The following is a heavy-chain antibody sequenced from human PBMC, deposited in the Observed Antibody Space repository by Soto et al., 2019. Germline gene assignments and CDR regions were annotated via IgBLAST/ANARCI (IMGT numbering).Heavy chain of an antibody. J-gene: IGHJ6*02. D-gene: IGHD2-15*01. CDR1: GGSFSRYS. CDR2: IIPMFGTP. Sequence: QVQVVQSGAEVKKPGSSVKVSCKASGGSFSRYSMSWVRQAPGQGLEWMGGIIPMFGTPNYEQKFRGRVTINADESTSTVYMDVSSLRSDDTAIYYCVRGTRDCSTISCYTPQGYFYYGMDVWGQGTTVTVSS. V-gene: IGHV1-69*01. CDR3: VRGTRDCSTISCYTPQGYFYYGMDV.